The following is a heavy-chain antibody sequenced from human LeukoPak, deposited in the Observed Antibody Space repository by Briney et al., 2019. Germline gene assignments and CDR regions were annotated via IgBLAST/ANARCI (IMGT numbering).Heavy chain of an antibody. V-gene: IGHV3-53*01. Sequence: GGSLRLSCAASGFTVSSNYMSWVRQAPGKGLEWVSVIYSGGSTYYADSVKGRFTISRDNSKNTLYLQMNSLRAGDTAVYYCAKDSHLPPTYYDFWSGYYTFYYYYGMDVWGQGTTVTVSS. J-gene: IGHJ6*02. CDR2: IYSGGST. CDR3: AKDSHLPPTYYDFWSGYYTFYYYYGMDV. D-gene: IGHD3-3*01. CDR1: GFTVSSNY.